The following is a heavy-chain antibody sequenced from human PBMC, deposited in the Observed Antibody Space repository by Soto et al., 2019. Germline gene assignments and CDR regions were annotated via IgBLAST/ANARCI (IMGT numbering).Heavy chain of an antibody. CDR2: ISAYNGNT. J-gene: IGHJ4*02. CDR3: ARTYDVWGSYHY. Sequence: QVQLVQSGAEVKKPGASVKVSCKASGYTFTSYGISWARQAPGQGLEWMGWISAYNGNTNYAQKLQGRVTMTTDTSTSTASRELRSLRSDDTAVYYCARTYDVWGSYHYWGQGTLVTVSS. CDR1: GYTFTSYG. V-gene: IGHV1-18*01. D-gene: IGHD3-16*02.